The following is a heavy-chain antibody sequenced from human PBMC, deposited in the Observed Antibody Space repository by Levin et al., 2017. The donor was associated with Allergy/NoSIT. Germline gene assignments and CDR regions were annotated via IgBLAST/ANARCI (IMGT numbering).Heavy chain of an antibody. CDR2: ISSSSSYI. J-gene: IGHJ4*02. CDR1: GFTFSSYS. V-gene: IGHV3-21*01. D-gene: IGHD5-18*01. Sequence: SCAASGFTFSSYSMNWVRQAPGKGLEWVSSISSSSSYIYYADSVKGRFTISRDNAKNSLYLQMNSLRAEDTAVYYCARDRGKIQLWGFDYWGQGTLVTVSS. CDR3: ARDRGKIQLWGFDY.